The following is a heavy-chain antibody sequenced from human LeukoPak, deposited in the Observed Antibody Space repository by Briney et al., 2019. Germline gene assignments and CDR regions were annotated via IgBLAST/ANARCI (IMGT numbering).Heavy chain of an antibody. J-gene: IGHJ5*02. V-gene: IGHV1-2*02. D-gene: IGHD2-2*01. CDR1: GYTFTGYY. Sequence: ASVTVSCKASGYTFTGYYMHWVRQAPGQGLEWMGWINPNSGGTNYAQKFQGRVTMTRDTSISTAYMELSRLRSDDTAVYYCARVAMPGGWFDPWGQGTLVTVSS. CDR2: INPNSGGT. CDR3: ARVAMPGGWFDP.